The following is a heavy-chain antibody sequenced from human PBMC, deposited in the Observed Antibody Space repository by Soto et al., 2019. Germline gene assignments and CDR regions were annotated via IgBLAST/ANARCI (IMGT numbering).Heavy chain of an antibody. V-gene: IGHV1-2*04. CDR2: INPNSGGT. J-gene: IGHJ5*02. CDR1: GYTFTGYD. D-gene: IGHD3-3*01. Sequence: GASVKVSCKASGYTFTGYDMHWVRQAPGQGLEWMGWINPNSGGTNYAQKFQGWVTMTRDTSISTAYMELSRLRSDDTAVYYCARAEGTSYYDFWSGYGGQNWFDPWGQGTLVTVSS. CDR3: ARAEGTSYYDFWSGYGGQNWFDP.